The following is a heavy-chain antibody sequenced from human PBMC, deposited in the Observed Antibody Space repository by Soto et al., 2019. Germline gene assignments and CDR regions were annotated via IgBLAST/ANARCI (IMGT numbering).Heavy chain of an antibody. CDR1: GYTFTSYD. Sequence: QVQLVQSGAEVKKPGASVKVSCKASGYTFTSYDINWVRQATGQGLEWMGWMNPNSGNTGYAQKXXGXXTMTRNTSISTAYMELSSLRSEDTAVSYCARERSSGWYVDYWGQGTLVTVSS. CDR2: MNPNSGNT. V-gene: IGHV1-8*01. D-gene: IGHD6-19*01. J-gene: IGHJ4*02. CDR3: ARERSSGWYVDY.